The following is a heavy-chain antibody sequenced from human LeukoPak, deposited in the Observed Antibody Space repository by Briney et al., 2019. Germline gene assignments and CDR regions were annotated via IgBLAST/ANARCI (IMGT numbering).Heavy chain of an antibody. Sequence: GGSLRLSCAASGFTFSTYSMNWVRQAPGKGLEWVSSISSGSRYIYYADSVKGRFTISRDNAKNSLYLQMNSLRAEDTAVYYCARSGYYYLFDYWGQGTLVTVSS. D-gene: IGHD3-22*01. V-gene: IGHV3-21*01. CDR1: GFTFSTYS. CDR3: ARSGYYYLFDY. CDR2: ISSGSRYI. J-gene: IGHJ4*02.